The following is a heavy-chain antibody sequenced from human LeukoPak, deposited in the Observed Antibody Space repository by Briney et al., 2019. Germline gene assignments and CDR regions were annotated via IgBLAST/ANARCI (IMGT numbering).Heavy chain of an antibody. J-gene: IGHJ4*02. V-gene: IGHV4-34*01. CDR3: ARLVAVAGRSY. D-gene: IGHD6-19*01. CDR2: INHSGST. CDR1: GGSFSGYY. Sequence: PSETLSLTCAVYGGSFSGYYWSWIRQPPGKRLEWIGEINHSGSTNYNPSLKSRVTISVDTSKNQFSLKLSSVTAADTAVYYCARLVAVAGRSYWGQGTLVTVSS.